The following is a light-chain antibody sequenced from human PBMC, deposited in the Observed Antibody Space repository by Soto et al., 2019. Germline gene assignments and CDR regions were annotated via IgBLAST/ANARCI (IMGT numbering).Light chain of an antibody. J-gene: IGLJ1*01. CDR1: SSNIGAGYD. Sequence: QSLLTQPHSVSGAPGQTVTISFTGSSSNIGAGYDVHWYQQLPGTAPKLLIYGNSNRPSGVPDRFSGSKSGTSASLAITGLQAEDEADYYCQSYDSSLSGYVFGTGTKLTVL. V-gene: IGLV1-40*01. CDR3: QSYDSSLSGYV. CDR2: GNS.